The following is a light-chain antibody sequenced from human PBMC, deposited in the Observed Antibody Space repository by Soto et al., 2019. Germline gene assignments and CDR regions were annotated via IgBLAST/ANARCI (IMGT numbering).Light chain of an antibody. CDR1: NIGSKR. V-gene: IGLV3-21*02. CDR2: HDS. J-gene: IGLJ3*02. CDR3: QVWDNYSDHVV. Sequence: SYELTQPPSVSVAPGQTARITCGENNIGSKRVHWYQQKPGQAPVVVVYHDSDRPSGIPERFSGSNSGNMATLTISAVDAGDEAACFCQVWDNYSDHVVFGAGTKLTVL.